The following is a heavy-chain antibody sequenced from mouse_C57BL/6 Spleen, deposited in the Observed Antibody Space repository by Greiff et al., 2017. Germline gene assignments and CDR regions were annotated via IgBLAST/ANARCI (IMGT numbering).Heavy chain of an antibody. D-gene: IGHD2-2*01. CDR3: TRPMVTTGYFDY. V-gene: IGHV1-15*01. CDR2: IDPETGGT. CDR1: GYTFTDYE. J-gene: IGHJ2*01. Sequence: QVQLQQSGAELVRPGASVTLSCKASGYTFTDYEMHWVKQTPVHGLEWIGAIDPETGGTAYNQKFKGKAILTADKSSSTAYMELRSLTSEDSAVYYCTRPMVTTGYFDYWGQGTTLTVSS.